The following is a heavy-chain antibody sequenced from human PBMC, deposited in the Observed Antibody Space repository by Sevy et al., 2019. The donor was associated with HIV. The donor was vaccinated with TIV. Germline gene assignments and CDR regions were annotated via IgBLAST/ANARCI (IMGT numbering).Heavy chain of an antibody. V-gene: IGHV3-9*01. CDR2: ISWNSGSV. J-gene: IGHJ2*01. CDR3: AKEYTPYYSSGYPFYWYFDL. D-gene: IGHD3-22*01. CDR1: GFNFDDYA. Sequence: GGSLRLSCAASGFNFDDYAMHWVRQVPGKGLEWVSGISWNSGSVAYADSVRGRFTISRDNANNSLHLQMDSLRAEDTALYYCAKEYTPYYSSGYPFYWYFDLWGRGTLVTVSS.